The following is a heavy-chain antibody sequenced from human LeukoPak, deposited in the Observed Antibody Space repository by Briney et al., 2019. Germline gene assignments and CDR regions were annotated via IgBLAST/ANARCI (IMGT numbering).Heavy chain of an antibody. V-gene: IGHV4-4*07. D-gene: IGHD4-23*01. Sequence: SDTLSLTCSVSGGSISSYYWSWIRQPADKGLEWIGRIYSSGSTKYNPSLDSRVTMSVDASKNQLSLNLTSVTAADTATYYCARESTVVNRGIDYWGQGTLVTVSS. CDR3: ARESTVVNRGIDY. CDR2: IYSSGST. CDR1: GGSISSYY. J-gene: IGHJ4*02.